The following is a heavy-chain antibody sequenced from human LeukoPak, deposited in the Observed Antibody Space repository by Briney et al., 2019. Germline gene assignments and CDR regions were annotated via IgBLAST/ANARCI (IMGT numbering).Heavy chain of an antibody. J-gene: IGHJ4*02. D-gene: IGHD5-18*01. Sequence: ASVKVSCKASGYTFTSFGISWVRQAPGQGPEGMGWISAYNGNTNYVQKFQGRVTMTTGTSTNTAYMELRSLTSDDTAVYYCARDLGLDTTMIFFDYWGQGTVVTVSS. CDR2: ISAYNGNT. V-gene: IGHV1-18*01. CDR1: GYTFTSFG. CDR3: ARDLGLDTTMIFFDY.